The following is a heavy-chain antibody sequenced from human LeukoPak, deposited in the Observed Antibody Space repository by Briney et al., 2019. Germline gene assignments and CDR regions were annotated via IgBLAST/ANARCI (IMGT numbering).Heavy chain of an antibody. D-gene: IGHD6-13*01. CDR2: IYYSGST. J-gene: IGHJ5*02. V-gene: IGHV4-59*01. CDR1: GGSISSYY. Sequence: SETLSLTFTVSGGSISSYYWSWIRQPPGKGLEWIGYIYYSGSTNYNPSLKSRVTISVDTSKNQFSLKLSSVTAADTAVYYCAGSSWYSSWWFDPWGQGTLVTVSS. CDR3: AGSSWYSSWWFDP.